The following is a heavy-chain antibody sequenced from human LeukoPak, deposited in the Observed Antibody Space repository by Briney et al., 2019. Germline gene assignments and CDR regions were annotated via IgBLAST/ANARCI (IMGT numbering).Heavy chain of an antibody. CDR2: ISSSGSTI. CDR1: GFTFSDYY. V-gene: IGHV3-11*04. D-gene: IGHD5-18*01. Sequence: GGSLRLSCAASGFTFSDYYMSWIRQAPGKGLEWVSYISSSGSTIYYADSVKGRFTISRDNAKNSLYLQMNSLRAEDTAVYYCASDVDTATFDYWGQGTLVTVSS. CDR3: ASDVDTATFDY. J-gene: IGHJ4*02.